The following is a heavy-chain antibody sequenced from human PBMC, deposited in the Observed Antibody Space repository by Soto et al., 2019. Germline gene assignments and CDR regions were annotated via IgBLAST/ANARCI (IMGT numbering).Heavy chain of an antibody. Sequence: ASVKVSCKASGYTFTSYGISWVRQAPGQGLEWMGWISAYNGNTNYAQKLQGRVTMTTDTSTSTAYMELRSLRSDEPAVYYCARDPPLDRPPYRYFDYWGQGTLVTVSS. V-gene: IGHV1-18*01. CDR3: ARDPPLDRPPYRYFDY. J-gene: IGHJ4*02. CDR2: ISAYNGNT. D-gene: IGHD3-16*02. CDR1: GYTFTSYG.